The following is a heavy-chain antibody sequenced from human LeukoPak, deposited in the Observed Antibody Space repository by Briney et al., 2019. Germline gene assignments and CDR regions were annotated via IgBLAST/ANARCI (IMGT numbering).Heavy chain of an antibody. Sequence: RAGGSLRLSCAASGFTFSRYAMSWVRQAPGKGLEGVSAISGSGGSTYYADSVKGRFTISRDNSKNALYMQMNSLRAEDTAVYYCAKRRGLELLYYYYMDVWGKGTTVTVSS. CDR2: ISGSGGST. CDR3: AKRRGLELLYYYYMDV. V-gene: IGHV3-23*01. J-gene: IGHJ6*03. CDR1: GFTFSRYA. D-gene: IGHD1-7*01.